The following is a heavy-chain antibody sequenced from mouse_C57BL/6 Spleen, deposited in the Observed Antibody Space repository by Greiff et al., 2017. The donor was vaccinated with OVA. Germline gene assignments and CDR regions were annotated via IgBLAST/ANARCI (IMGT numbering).Heavy chain of an antibody. V-gene: IGHV1-4*01. CDR3: AREAPYAMDY. D-gene: IGHD1-3*01. CDR1: GYTFTSYT. J-gene: IGHJ4*01. Sequence: VQLQQSGAELARPGASVKMSCKASGYTFTSYTMHWVKQRPGQGLEWIGYINPSSGYTKYNQKFKDKATLTADKSSSTAYMQLSSLTSEDSAVYYCAREAPYAMDYWGQGTSVTVSS. CDR2: INPSSGYT.